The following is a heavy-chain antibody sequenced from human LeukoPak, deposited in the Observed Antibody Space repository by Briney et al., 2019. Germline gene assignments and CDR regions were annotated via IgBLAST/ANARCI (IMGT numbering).Heavy chain of an antibody. V-gene: IGHV3-30*04. D-gene: IGHD6-13*01. Sequence: PGGSLRPSCAASGFTFSSYAMHWVSQAPGKWMEWVAVISYDGKNKYYADSVKGRFTISRDNSKNTLYLQMNSLSSEDTAVYYCASSRGYSSSWYLDYWGQGTLVTVSS. CDR2: ISYDGKNK. CDR1: GFTFSSYA. CDR3: ASSRGYSSSWYLDY. J-gene: IGHJ4*02.